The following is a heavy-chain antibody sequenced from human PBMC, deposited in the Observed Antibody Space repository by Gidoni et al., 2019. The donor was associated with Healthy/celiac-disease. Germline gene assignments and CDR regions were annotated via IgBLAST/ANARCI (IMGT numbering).Heavy chain of an antibody. CDR3: ARRAAAGLFDY. J-gene: IGHJ4*02. Sequence: QLQLQESGPGLVKPSETLSLTCTVSGGPISSSSYYWGWIRQPPGKGLEWIGSIYYSGSTYYNPSLKSRVTISVDTSKNQFSLKLSSVTAADTAVYYCARRAAAGLFDYWGQGTLVTVSS. V-gene: IGHV4-39*01. CDR1: GGPISSSSYY. CDR2: IYYSGST. D-gene: IGHD6-13*01.